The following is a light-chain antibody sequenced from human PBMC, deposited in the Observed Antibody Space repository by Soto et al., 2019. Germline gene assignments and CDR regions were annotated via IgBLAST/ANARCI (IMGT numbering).Light chain of an antibody. V-gene: IGLV3-21*04. CDR2: YNN. CDR3: QVWDSSSDHPVV. J-gene: IGLJ2*01. Sequence: SYELTQPPSMSVAPGKTASITCGGKNIGSKTVHWYLQKPGQAPVLVIYYNNDRPSGIPERFSGSNSGNTATLTISRVEAGDEADYYCQVWDSSSDHPVVFGGGTKLTVL. CDR1: NIGSKT.